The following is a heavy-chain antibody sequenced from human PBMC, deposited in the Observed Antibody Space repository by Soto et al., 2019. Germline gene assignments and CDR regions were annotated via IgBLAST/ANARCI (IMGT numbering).Heavy chain of an antibody. J-gene: IGHJ3*02. V-gene: IGHV1-69*13. Sequence: SVKVSCPASGGTFIIYSLSWVRQAPGHGLELMGGIIPLFGTAHYAQKFPGRVTMTAAESTRTAYRELRSLRSEDTAVYYGASGYCGGDCYAFEIWGQGTMVTVSS. CDR1: GGTFIIYS. D-gene: IGHD2-21*02. CDR3: ASGYCGGDCYAFEI. CDR2: IIPLFGTA.